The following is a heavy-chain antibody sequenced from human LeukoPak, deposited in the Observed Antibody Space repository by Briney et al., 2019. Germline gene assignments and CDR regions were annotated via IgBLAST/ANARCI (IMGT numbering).Heavy chain of an antibody. CDR2: IIPILGIA. V-gene: IGHV1-69*04. D-gene: IGHD3-22*01. Sequence: SVKVSCKASGGTFSSYAISWVRQAPGQGHEWMGRIIPILGIANYAQKFQGRVTITADKSTSTAYMELSSLRSEDTAVYYCARDGGYYYDRHGMDVWGQGTTVTVSS. J-gene: IGHJ6*02. CDR1: GGTFSSYA. CDR3: ARDGGYYYDRHGMDV.